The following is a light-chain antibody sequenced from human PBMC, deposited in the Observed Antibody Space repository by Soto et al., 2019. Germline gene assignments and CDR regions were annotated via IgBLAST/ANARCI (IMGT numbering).Light chain of an antibody. J-gene: IGKJ4*01. CDR2: WAS. V-gene: IGKV4-1*01. CDR1: QSVLYSSNNRNY. CDR3: QQYYGTPLT. Sequence: DIVMTQSPVSLAVSLGERATINCKSSQSVLYSSNNRNYLAWFQQKPGHPPKLLIYWASTRESGVPDRFSGSGSGTDFTLTISSLQAEDVAVYYCQQYYGTPLTFGGGTKVEIK.